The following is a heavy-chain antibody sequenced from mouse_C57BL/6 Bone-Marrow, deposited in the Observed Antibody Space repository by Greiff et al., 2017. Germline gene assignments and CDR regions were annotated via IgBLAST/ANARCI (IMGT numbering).Heavy chain of an antibody. D-gene: IGHD2-14*01. CDR1: GYTFTSYG. Sequence: QVQLKQSGAELARPGASVKLSCKASGYTFTSYGISWVKQRTGQGLEWIGEIYPRSGNTYYNEKFKGKATLTADKSSSTAYMELRSLTSEDSAVYFCARRGLSIGYYFDYWGQGTTLTVSS. CDR2: IYPRSGNT. V-gene: IGHV1-81*01. CDR3: ARRGLSIGYYFDY. J-gene: IGHJ2*01.